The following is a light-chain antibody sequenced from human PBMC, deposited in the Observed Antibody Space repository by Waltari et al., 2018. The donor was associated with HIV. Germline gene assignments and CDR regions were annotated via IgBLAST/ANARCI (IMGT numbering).Light chain of an antibody. J-gene: IGLJ1*01. CDR3: GTWDSSLSAFV. CDR2: DNN. V-gene: IGLV1-51*01. CDR1: SSNIGNNY. Sequence: QSVLTQPPPVSAAPGQRVTISCSGSSSNIGNNYVSWYQQLPRTAPKLLIYDNNKRPSGIPDRFSASKSGTSATLAITGLQTGDEADYYCGTWDSSLSAFVFGTGTTVTVL.